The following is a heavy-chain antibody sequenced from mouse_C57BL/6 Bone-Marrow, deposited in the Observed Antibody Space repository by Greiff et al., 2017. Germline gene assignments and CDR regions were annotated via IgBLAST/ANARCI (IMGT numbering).Heavy chain of an antibody. Sequence: QVQLQQSGAELVRPGASVTLSCKASGYTFTDYGMHWVKQTPVHGLEWIGAIDPATGGTAYNQKFKGKAILTADKSSSTAYMELRSLTSEDSAVDYCARSGYYGSSSFYGGQGKTPTVAA. CDR3: ARSGYYGSSSFY. D-gene: IGHD1-1*01. CDR1: GYTFTDYG. J-gene: IGHJ2*01. CDR2: IDPATGGT. V-gene: IGHV1-15*01.